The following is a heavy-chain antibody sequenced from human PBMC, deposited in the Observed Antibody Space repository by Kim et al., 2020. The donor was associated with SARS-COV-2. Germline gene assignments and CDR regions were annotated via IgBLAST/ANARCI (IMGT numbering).Heavy chain of an antibody. V-gene: IGHV3-23*01. J-gene: IGHJ4*02. CDR1: EFTFATYA. CDR3: AKDRYSGYAGLDY. D-gene: IGHD5-12*01. Sequence: GGSLRLSCAASEFTFATYAMTWVRQAAGKGLEWVSTISGSGDSTYYADSVKGRFTISRDNSKNTLYLQMNSLRAEDTAVYYCAKDRYSGYAGLDYWGQGTLVTVSS. CDR2: ISGSGDST.